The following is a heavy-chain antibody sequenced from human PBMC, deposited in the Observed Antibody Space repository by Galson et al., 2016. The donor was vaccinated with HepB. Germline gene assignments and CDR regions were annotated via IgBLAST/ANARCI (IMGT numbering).Heavy chain of an antibody. Sequence: SETLSVTCTVSGGSISSSSYYWGWIRQPPGKGLEWIGSIYDSGSTYYNPSLKSRVTISVDTSKNQFSLKLRSVTAADTAVYYSARKGILEWVLPDAFDIWGQGTMVTVSS. J-gene: IGHJ3*02. D-gene: IGHD1-26*01. CDR2: IYDSGST. V-gene: IGHV4-39*01. CDR1: GGSISSSSYY. CDR3: ARKGILEWVLPDAFDI.